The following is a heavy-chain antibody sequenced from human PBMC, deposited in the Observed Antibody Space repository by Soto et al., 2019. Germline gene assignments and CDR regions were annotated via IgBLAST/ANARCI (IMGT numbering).Heavy chain of an antibody. CDR1: GFTFSSYA. V-gene: IGHV3-30-3*01. J-gene: IGHJ4*02. CDR3: AREPGDIVATHLGVFDY. D-gene: IGHD5-12*01. CDR2: ISYDGSNK. Sequence: QVQLVESGGGVVQPGRSLRLSCAASGFTFSSYAMHWVRQAPGKGLEWVAVISYDGSNKYYADSVKGRFTISRDNSKNSLYLQMNSLRAEDTAVYYCAREPGDIVATHLGVFDYWGQGTLVTVSS.